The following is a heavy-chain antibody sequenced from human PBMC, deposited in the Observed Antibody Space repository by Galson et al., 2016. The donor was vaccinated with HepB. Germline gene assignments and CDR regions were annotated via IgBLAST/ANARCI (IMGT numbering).Heavy chain of an antibody. CDR1: GDSVSSNTAA. CDR2: TYFRSKWYN. D-gene: IGHD6-6*01. J-gene: IGHJ4*02. Sequence: CAISGDSVSSNTAAWNWIRQSPSRGLEWLGRTYFRSKWYNDYTMSVKSRIIISPDTSKNQFSLQLNSATPEDTAVYYCARDVGSTLAARSFGYWGQGTLVTVSS. CDR3: ARDVGSTLAARSFGY. V-gene: IGHV6-1*01.